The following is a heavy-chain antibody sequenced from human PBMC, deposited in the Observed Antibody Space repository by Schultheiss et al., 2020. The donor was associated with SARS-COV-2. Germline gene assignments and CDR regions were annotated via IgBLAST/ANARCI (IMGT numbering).Heavy chain of an antibody. Sequence: SETLSLTCAVSGYSISSGYYWGWIRQPPGKGLEWIGSIYHSGSTYYNPSLKSRVTISVDTSKNQFSLKLSSVTAADTAVYYCARELIAAADPYNWFDPWGQGTLVTVS. J-gene: IGHJ5*02. CDR1: GYSISSGYY. CDR3: ARELIAAADPYNWFDP. CDR2: IYHSGST. D-gene: IGHD6-13*01. V-gene: IGHV4-38-2*02.